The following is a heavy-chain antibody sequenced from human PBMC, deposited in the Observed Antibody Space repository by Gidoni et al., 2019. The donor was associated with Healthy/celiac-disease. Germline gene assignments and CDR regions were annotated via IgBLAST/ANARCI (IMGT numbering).Heavy chain of an antibody. CDR1: VGSISSYY. V-gene: IGHV4-4*07. D-gene: IGHD6-13*01. J-gene: IGHJ4*02. Sequence: QVQLQESGPGLVKPSETLSLTCTVSVGSISSYYWSWIRQPAGKGLEWIGRIYTSGSTNYNPSLKSRVTMSVDTSKNQFSLKLSSVTAADTAVYYCAAVSLRIAAAGSFDYWGQGTLVTVSS. CDR3: AAVSLRIAAAGSFDY. CDR2: IYTSGST.